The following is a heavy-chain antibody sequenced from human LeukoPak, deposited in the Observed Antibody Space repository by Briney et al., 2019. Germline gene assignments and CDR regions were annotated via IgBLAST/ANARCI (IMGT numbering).Heavy chain of an antibody. V-gene: IGHV3-30*03. Sequence: GRSLRLSCAASGFTFSSYGMHWVRQAPGKGLERVAVISYDGSNKYYADSVKGRFTISRDNSKNTLYLQMNSLRAEDTAVYYCARVDSRDSHWGQGTLVTVSS. D-gene: IGHD2-21*01. CDR3: ARVDSRDSH. CDR2: ISYDGSNK. J-gene: IGHJ4*02. CDR1: GFTFSSYG.